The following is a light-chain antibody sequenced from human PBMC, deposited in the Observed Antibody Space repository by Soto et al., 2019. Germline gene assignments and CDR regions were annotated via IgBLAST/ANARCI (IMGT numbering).Light chain of an antibody. J-gene: IGKJ1*01. Sequence: DIQMTQSPSTLSASVGDRVTITCRASQSISSWLAWYQQKPGKAPKLLIYDASSLESGVPSRFSGSGSGTEFTLTISSLQPDDFTTYYCQQYNSYLWTFGQGTKV. CDR3: QQYNSYLWT. V-gene: IGKV1-5*01. CDR1: QSISSW. CDR2: DAS.